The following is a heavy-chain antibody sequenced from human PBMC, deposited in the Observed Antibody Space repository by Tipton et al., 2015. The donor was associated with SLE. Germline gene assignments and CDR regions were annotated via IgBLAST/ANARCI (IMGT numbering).Heavy chain of an antibody. D-gene: IGHD3-10*01. Sequence: SLRLSCAASGFTFSSYAMHWVRQAPGKGLEYVSAISSNGGSTYYANSVKGRFTISRDNSKNTLYLQMGSLRAEDMAVYYCARGSYGGYFDYWGQGTLVTVSS. CDR2: ISSNGGST. CDR1: GFTFSSYA. J-gene: IGHJ4*02. CDR3: ARGSYGGYFDY. V-gene: IGHV3-64*01.